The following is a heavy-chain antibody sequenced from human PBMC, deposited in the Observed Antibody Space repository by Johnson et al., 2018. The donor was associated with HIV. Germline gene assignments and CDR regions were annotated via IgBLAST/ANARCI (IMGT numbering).Heavy chain of an antibody. CDR3: AREMAWEDAFDV. V-gene: IGHV3-20*04. D-gene: IGHD5-24*01. Sequence: VQLVESGGGVVRPGGSLILSCAASGFTFNDYGMSWVRQVPGKGLEWVSGSNLNGGNTGYVDSVKGRFTISRDHPKNSLYLQMNSLRADDTAVYYCAREMAWEDAFDVWGQGTMVTVSS. J-gene: IGHJ3*01. CDR1: GFTFNDYG. CDR2: SNLNGGNT.